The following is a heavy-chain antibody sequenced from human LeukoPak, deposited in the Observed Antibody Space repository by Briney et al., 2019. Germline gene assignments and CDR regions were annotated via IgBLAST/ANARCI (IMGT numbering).Heavy chain of an antibody. CDR1: GYIFINHG. V-gene: IGHV1-18*01. CDR3: GRWAPNPNDS. Sequence: ASVEVSCKASGYIFINHGISWVRQAPGQGLEWMGWISAYNGRTEYAPKFQDRVTMTTDTSTTTAYMELRSLTSDDTAVYYCGRWAPNPNDSWGQGTLVTVS. CDR2: ISAYNGRT. J-gene: IGHJ5*01.